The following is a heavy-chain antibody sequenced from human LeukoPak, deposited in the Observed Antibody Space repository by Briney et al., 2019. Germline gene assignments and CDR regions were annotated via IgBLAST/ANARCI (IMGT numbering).Heavy chain of an antibody. J-gene: IGHJ6*02. CDR1: GYSISSGYY. Sequence: SETLSLTCTVSGYSISSGYYWGWIRQPPGKGLEWIGSIYHSGSTYYNPSLKSRVTISVDTSKNQFSLKLSSVTAADTAVYYCARDPTRYGDWPYSRYYGMDVWGQGTTVTVSS. V-gene: IGHV4-38-2*02. CDR3: ARDPTRYGDWPYSRYYGMDV. CDR2: IYHSGST. D-gene: IGHD4-17*01.